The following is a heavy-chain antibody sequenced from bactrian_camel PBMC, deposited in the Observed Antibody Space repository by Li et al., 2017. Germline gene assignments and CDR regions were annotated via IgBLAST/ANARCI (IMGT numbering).Heavy chain of an antibody. Sequence: HVQLVESGGGSVQAGGSLRLSCAASGYSYSRYCMGWVRQAQGKTREGVATIRYDGSTTYADSVKGRFTISKDNAKNTLYLQMDSLKPEDTAMYYCAAALSSWNSCGLLNNFNSWGQGTQVTVS. V-gene: IGHV3S26*01. CDR2: IRYDGST. J-gene: IGHJ4*01. D-gene: IGHD6*01. CDR1: GYSYSRYC. CDR3: AAALSSWNSCGLLNNFNS.